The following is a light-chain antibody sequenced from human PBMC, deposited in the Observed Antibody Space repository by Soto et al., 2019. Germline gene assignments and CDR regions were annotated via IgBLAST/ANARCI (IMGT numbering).Light chain of an antibody. Sequence: DIQMTQSPWCLSASVGDVLTITCRASQSIGKFLNWYQQKPGTAPNLLISAASSLQSGVPSRFSGTGSGTEFTLTISSLQPEDFATYFCQKSYATPRKFGQGTKVDIK. CDR2: AAS. CDR1: QSIGKF. CDR3: QKSYATPRK. V-gene: IGKV1-39*01. J-gene: IGKJ1*01.